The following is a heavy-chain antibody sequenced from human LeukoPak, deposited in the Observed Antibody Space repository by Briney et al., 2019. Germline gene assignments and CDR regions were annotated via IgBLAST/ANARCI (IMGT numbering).Heavy chain of an antibody. J-gene: IGHJ4*02. Sequence: PGGSLRLSCAASGFTFGSYWMNWVRQVPGKGLEWVANIKEDGSEKYYVDSAKGRFTISRDNAKNSLYLQMNSLRAEDTALYYCAKSRSGIQLWPSFDYWGQGTLVTVSS. D-gene: IGHD5-18*01. CDR3: AKSRSGIQLWPSFDY. V-gene: IGHV3-7*03. CDR2: IKEDGSEK. CDR1: GFTFGSYW.